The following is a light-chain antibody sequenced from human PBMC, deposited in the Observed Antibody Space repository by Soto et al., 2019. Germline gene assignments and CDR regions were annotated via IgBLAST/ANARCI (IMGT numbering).Light chain of an antibody. J-gene: IGLJ2*01. CDR2: EGT. V-gene: IGLV2-14*01. CDR3: CLYTSFFSF. CDR1: SSDVGGHNY. Sequence: QSALTQPASVSGSPGQSITISCTGTSSDVGGHNYVSWYQHHPGKVPKLIIYEGTKRPSGVSSRFSGSKSGNTASLTVSGLQSDDEADYFCCLYTSFFSFFGGGTKLTVL.